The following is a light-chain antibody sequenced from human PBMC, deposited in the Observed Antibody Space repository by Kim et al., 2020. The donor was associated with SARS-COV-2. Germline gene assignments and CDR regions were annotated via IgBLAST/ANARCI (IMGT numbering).Light chain of an antibody. CDR3: MQALQRGT. Sequence: DIVMTQSPLSLPVIPGESASISCRSSQSLLLSNGFNYLDWYLQRPGQSPQLLIYLGSNRASGVPDRFSGSVSGTDFTLKISRVEAEDAGVYSGMQALQRGTFGQGTKLEI. J-gene: IGKJ2*01. V-gene: IGKV2-28*01. CDR2: LGS. CDR1: QSLLLSNGFNY.